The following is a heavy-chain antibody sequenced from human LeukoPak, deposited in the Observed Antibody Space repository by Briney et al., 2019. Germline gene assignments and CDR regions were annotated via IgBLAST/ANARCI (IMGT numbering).Heavy chain of an antibody. CDR1: GGSISSSSYY. J-gene: IGHJ4*02. D-gene: IGHD2-2*01. Sequence: SETLSLTCTVSGGSISSSSYYWGWIRQPPGKGLEWIGSIYYSGSTYYNPSLKSRVTISVDTSKNQFSQKLSSVTAADTAVYYCARALSVVVPAPPDYWGQGTLVTVSS. CDR2: IYYSGST. V-gene: IGHV4-39*01. CDR3: ARALSVVVPAPPDY.